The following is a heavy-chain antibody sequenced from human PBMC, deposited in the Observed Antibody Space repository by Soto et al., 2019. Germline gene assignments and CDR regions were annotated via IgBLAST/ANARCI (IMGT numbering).Heavy chain of an antibody. Sequence: PSVTLSLTCAVYGGSFSCYYWSWIRQPPGKGLEWIGEINHSGSTNYNPSLKSRVTISVDTSKNQFSLKLSSVTAADTAVYYCARADXYYYDRSGYSSSGAFDIWGQGTMVTVSS. CDR1: GGSFSCYY. J-gene: IGHJ3*02. CDR3: ARADXYYYDRSGYSSSGAFDI. D-gene: IGHD3-22*01. CDR2: INHSGST. V-gene: IGHV4-34*01.